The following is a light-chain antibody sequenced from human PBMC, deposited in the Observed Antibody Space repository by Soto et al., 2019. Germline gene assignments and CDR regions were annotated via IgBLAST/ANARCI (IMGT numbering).Light chain of an antibody. J-gene: IGLJ1*01. CDR2: EVS. Sequence: QSALTQPASVSGSPGQSITISCTGTSSDVGGYNYVSWYQQHLGKAPKLIIYEVSNRPSGVSNRFSGSKSGNTASLTISGLQAEDEADYYCNSYTSKSTVVFGTGTKVTVL. V-gene: IGLV2-14*01. CDR1: SSDVGGYNY. CDR3: NSYTSKSTVV.